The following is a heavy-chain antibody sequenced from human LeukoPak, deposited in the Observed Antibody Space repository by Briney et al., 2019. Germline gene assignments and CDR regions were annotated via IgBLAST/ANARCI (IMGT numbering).Heavy chain of an antibody. Sequence: SETLSLTCTVSGGSISSYYWSWIRQPAGKGLEWIGRIYVSGSTNYNPSLKSRVTISADTSKNQFSLKLSSVTAADTAVYYCARPSTYYYDSSGHGAFDIWGQGTMVTVSS. CDR3: ARPSTYYYDSSGHGAFDI. CDR2: IYVSGST. J-gene: IGHJ3*02. D-gene: IGHD3-22*01. V-gene: IGHV4-4*07. CDR1: GGSISSYY.